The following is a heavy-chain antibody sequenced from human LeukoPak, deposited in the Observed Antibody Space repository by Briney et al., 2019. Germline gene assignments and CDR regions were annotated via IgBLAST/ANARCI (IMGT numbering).Heavy chain of an antibody. CDR1: GFTFSTYW. D-gene: IGHD5-24*01. V-gene: IGHV3-7*01. CDR2: MKRDGSEI. CDR3: ARDPRRRDGYNYAFDI. Sequence: PGGSLRLSCSASGFTFSTYWMSWVRQAPGKGLEWVANMKRDGSEIYYVDSVKGRFTISRDNAKNSLFLQMNSLRAEDTAVYYCARDPRRRDGYNYAFDIWGQGTMVTVSS. J-gene: IGHJ3*02.